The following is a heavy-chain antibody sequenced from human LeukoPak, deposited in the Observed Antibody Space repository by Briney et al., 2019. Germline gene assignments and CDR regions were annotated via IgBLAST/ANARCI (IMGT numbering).Heavy chain of an antibody. J-gene: IGHJ4*02. Sequence: GGSLRLSCAASGFTFSSYAMSWVRQGPGKGLEWVSAISGSGGSTYYADSVKGRFTISRDNSKNTLYLQMNSLRAEDTAVYYCAKDRVNCSGGSCYSSLGNVYWGQGTLVTVSS. CDR2: ISGSGGST. CDR1: GFTFSSYA. V-gene: IGHV3-23*01. D-gene: IGHD2-15*01. CDR3: AKDRVNCSGGSCYSSLGNVY.